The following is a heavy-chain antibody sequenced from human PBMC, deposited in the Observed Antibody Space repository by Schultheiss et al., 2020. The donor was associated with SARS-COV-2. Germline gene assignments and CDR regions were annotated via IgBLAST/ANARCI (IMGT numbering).Heavy chain of an antibody. J-gene: IGHJ4*02. CDR1: GGSISSSNW. D-gene: IGHD3-10*01. V-gene: IGHV4-4*02. CDR2: IYHSGST. CDR3: ARGGGRGFRELLLPDH. Sequence: GSLRLSCAVSGGSISSSNWWSWVRQPPGKGLEWIGEIYHSGSTYYNPSLKSRVTISVDTSKNQFSLKLSSVTAADTAVYYCARGGGRGFRELLLPDHWGQGTLVTVSS.